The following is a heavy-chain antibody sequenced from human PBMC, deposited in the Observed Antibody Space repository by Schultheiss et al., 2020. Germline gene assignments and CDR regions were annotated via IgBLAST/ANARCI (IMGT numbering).Heavy chain of an antibody. Sequence: SETLSLTCDVSGVSISNSYWWSWVRQPPGKGLEWIGEIYHSGPTDYNPSLKSRVAISVDTSKNQFSLKLSSVTAADTAVYYCARRAEQWLVRGAFDIWGQGKMVTVSS. D-gene: IGHD6-19*01. CDR2: IYHSGPT. CDR1: GVSISNSYW. CDR3: ARRAEQWLVRGAFDI. V-gene: IGHV4-4*02. J-gene: IGHJ3*02.